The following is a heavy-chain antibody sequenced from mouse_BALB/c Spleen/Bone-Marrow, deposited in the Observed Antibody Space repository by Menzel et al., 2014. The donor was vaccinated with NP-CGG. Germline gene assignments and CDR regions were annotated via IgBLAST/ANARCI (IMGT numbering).Heavy chain of an antibody. CDR1: GFNIKDTY. J-gene: IGHJ4*01. Sequence: DVKLQESGAELVKPGASVKLSCTASGFNIKDTYIHWVKQRPEQGLEWIGRIDPANGNTKYDPKFQGKATITADTSSNTAYLHLSSLTSEDTAVYYCARYRYYGSSGWDYWGQGTSVTVSP. CDR3: ARYRYYGSSGWDY. V-gene: IGHV14-3*02. D-gene: IGHD1-1*01. CDR2: IDPANGNT.